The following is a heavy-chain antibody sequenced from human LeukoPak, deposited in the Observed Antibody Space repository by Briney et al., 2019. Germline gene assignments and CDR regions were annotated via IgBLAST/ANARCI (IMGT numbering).Heavy chain of an antibody. CDR2: ISWNSGTI. Sequence: GGSLRLSCAASGFPFDDYAMHWVRQVPGKGLEWVSGISWNSGTIGYADSVKGRFTISRDNAKYSLYLQMNSLRAEDTAVYYCVRGSYGAYDYWGQGSLVTVSS. D-gene: IGHD4-17*01. CDR3: VRGSYGAYDY. V-gene: IGHV3-9*01. J-gene: IGHJ4*02. CDR1: GFPFDDYA.